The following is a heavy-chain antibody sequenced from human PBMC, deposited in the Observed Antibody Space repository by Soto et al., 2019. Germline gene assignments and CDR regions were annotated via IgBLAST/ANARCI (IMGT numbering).Heavy chain of an antibody. J-gene: IGHJ4*02. Sequence: QVQLQQWGAGLLKPSETLSLTCAVYGGSFSGYYWSWIRQPPGKGLEWIGEINHSGSTNYNPSLKSRVTISVDTSKNQFSLKLSSVTAADTAVYYCARGIKSDLVSSGDYDYWGQGTLVTVSS. CDR3: ARGIKSDLVSSGDYDY. D-gene: IGHD6-25*01. CDR2: INHSGST. CDR1: GGSFSGYY. V-gene: IGHV4-34*01.